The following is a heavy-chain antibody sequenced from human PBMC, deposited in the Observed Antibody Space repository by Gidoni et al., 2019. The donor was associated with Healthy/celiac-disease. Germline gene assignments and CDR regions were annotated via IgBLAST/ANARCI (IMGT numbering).Heavy chain of an antibody. V-gene: IGHV1-2*02. Sequence: QVHLVQSGAAVQKPGASVNVSRKASGYISTGYYMHWVRQAPGQGLEWMGWINPNSGGTNYAQKFQGRVTMTRDTSISTAYMELSRLRSDDTAVYYCARDRDVGQLVDEDEWNPMDVWGKGTTVTVSS. D-gene: IGHD6-6*01. CDR2: INPNSGGT. CDR1: GYISTGYY. J-gene: IGHJ6*04. CDR3: ARDRDVGQLVDEDEWNPMDV.